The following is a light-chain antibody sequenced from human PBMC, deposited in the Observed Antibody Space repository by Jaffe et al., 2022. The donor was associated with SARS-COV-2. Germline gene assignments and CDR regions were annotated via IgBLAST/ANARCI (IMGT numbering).Light chain of an antibody. CDR3: QRYGTSQAT. Sequence: EIVLTQSPGTLSLSPGERATLSCRASQSVSSSSLAWYQQKPGQAPRLLIYGASSRATGIPDRFSGSGSGTDFTLTISRLEPEDFAVYYCQRYGTSQATFGQGTKLEI. CDR2: GAS. V-gene: IGKV3-20*01. CDR1: QSVSSSS. J-gene: IGKJ2*01.